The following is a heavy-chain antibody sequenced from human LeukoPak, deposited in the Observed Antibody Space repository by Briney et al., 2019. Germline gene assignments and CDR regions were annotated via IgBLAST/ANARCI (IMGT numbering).Heavy chain of an antibody. D-gene: IGHD3-10*02. CDR1: GFIFSSYE. Sequence: SGRSLRLSCAASGFIFSSYEMNCVRQAPGKGLEWVSYISSSGSTIYYAASVTGRFTISRDNAKNSLYLEMNSVRAEETAVYYGASLGSGSYFHYYGMDVWGQGTTVTVSS. CDR2: ISSSGSTI. J-gene: IGHJ6*02. CDR3: ASLGSGSYFHYYGMDV. V-gene: IGHV3-48*03.